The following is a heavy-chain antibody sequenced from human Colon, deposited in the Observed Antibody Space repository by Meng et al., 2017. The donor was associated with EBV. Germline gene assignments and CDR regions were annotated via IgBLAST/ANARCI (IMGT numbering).Heavy chain of an antibody. CDR2: INHSGST. CDR1: GGSFSGYY. Sequence: QGQIPQGGAGLLKPSETMSLTCAVSGGSFSGYYWSWIRQAPEKGLEWIGEINHSGSTNYNPSLKSRVTISVDTSKTQLSLKLSSVTAADTAVYYCARGPGGSYYLYYFDYWGQGTLVTVSS. CDR3: ARGPGGSYYLYYFDY. V-gene: IGHV4-34*01. J-gene: IGHJ4*02. D-gene: IGHD1-26*01.